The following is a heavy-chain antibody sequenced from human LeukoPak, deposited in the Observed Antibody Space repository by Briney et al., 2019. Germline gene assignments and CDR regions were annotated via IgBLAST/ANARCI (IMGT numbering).Heavy chain of an antibody. Sequence: GGSLRLSCAASGFTFKDYAMHWVRQAPGKGLEWVSGISWNSGNIGYADSVKGRFTISRDNAKNSLYLQMNSLRVEDTAMYYCASGGFYDFWSGYYTPFDYWGQGTLVTVSS. CDR1: GFTFKDYA. CDR2: ISWNSGNI. J-gene: IGHJ4*02. D-gene: IGHD3-3*01. CDR3: ASGGFYDFWSGYYTPFDY. V-gene: IGHV3-9*01.